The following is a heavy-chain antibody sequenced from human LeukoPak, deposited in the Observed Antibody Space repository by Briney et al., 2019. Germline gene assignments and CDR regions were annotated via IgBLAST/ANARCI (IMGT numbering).Heavy chain of an antibody. CDR2: IYYSGST. V-gene: IGHV4-59*01. D-gene: IGHD3-10*01. CDR1: GGSISSYY. CDR3: ARVGAYLDY. Sequence: SETLSLTCTVPGGSISSYYWSWIRQPPGKGLEWIGYIYYSGSTNYNPSLKSRVTISVDTSKNQFSLKLSSVTAADTAVYYCARVGAYLDYWGQGTLVTVSS. J-gene: IGHJ4*02.